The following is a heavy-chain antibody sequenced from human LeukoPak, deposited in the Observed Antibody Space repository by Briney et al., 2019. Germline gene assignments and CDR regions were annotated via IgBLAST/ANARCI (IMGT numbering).Heavy chain of an antibody. Sequence: ASVKVSCKASGYTFTGYYTHWVRQAPGQGLEWMGWINPNSGGTNYAQKFQGRVTMTRDTSISTAYMELSRLRSDDTAVYYCARDNCSGGSCYGEFDYWGQGTLVTVSS. J-gene: IGHJ4*02. D-gene: IGHD2-15*01. V-gene: IGHV1-2*02. CDR2: INPNSGGT. CDR1: GYTFTGYY. CDR3: ARDNCSGGSCYGEFDY.